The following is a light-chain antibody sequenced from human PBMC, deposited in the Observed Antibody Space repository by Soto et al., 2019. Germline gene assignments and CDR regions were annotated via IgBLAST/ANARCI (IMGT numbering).Light chain of an antibody. CDR1: QSVSSSF. CDR2: GAS. Sequence: EIVLTQSPGTLSFSPGERAALSCRASQSVSSSFLAWYQQKPGQAPRLLIYGASSTTTDIPDRFTGSGSGTDFTLTISRLEPEDFAVYYCQHYGSSTYTFGQGSKLQMK. J-gene: IGKJ2*01. CDR3: QHYGSSTYT. V-gene: IGKV3-20*01.